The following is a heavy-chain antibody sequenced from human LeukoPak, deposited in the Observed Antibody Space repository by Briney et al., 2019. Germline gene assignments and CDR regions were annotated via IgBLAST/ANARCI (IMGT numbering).Heavy chain of an antibody. CDR2: MNPNSGNT. D-gene: IGHD3-22*01. CDR1: GYTFTSYD. Sequence: ASVKVSCKASGYTFTSYDINWVRQATGQGLEWMGWMNPNSGNTGYAQKFQGRVTMTRNTSISTAYMELSSLRSEDTAVYYCAREAHTYYYDSSGPNYYYYYMDVWGKGTTVTVSS. V-gene: IGHV1-8*01. J-gene: IGHJ6*03. CDR3: AREAHTYYYDSSGPNYYYYYMDV.